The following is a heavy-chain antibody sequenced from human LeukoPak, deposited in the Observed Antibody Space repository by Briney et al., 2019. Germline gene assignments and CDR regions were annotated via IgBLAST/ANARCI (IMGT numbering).Heavy chain of an antibody. Sequence: GGSLRLSCAASGFTFSDYYMSWIRQAPGKGLEWVSYISSSGSTIYYADSVKGRFTISRDNAKNSLYLQMNSLRAEDTAVYYCARDWRVRGVTRRYFDYWGQGTLVTVSS. CDR2: ISSSGSTI. J-gene: IGHJ4*02. D-gene: IGHD3-10*01. CDR1: GFTFSDYY. V-gene: IGHV3-11*04. CDR3: ARDWRVRGVTRRYFDY.